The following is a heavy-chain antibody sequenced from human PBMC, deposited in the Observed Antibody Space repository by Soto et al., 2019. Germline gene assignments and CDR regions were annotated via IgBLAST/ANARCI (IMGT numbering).Heavy chain of an antibody. Sequence: EVQLVESGGGLVQPGGSLRLSCAASGFTFSSNWIHWVRQAPGKGLVWVSHIDIDGSSTNYADSVKGRITISTDNAKNKVYLQMTRLRAEDTGVYYVSREGVVAATRTYLVYYGIDVWGKGTTVTFAS. V-gene: IGHV3-74*01. CDR2: IDIDGSST. CDR3: SREGVVAATRTYLVYYGIDV. CDR1: GFTFSSNW. J-gene: IGHJ6*04. D-gene: IGHD2-15*01.